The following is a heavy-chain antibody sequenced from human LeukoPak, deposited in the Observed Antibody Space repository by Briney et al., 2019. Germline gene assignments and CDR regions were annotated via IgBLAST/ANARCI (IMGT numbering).Heavy chain of an antibody. V-gene: IGHV3-23*01. J-gene: IGHJ4*02. Sequence: GGSLRLSCVASGFTFSRYGMSWVRQAPGKGLEWVSATSESGGSTYYADTVEGRFTTSRDNSKNTLYLQMNSLRAEDTAVYYCAKDLSLVAIAAAGSFDYWGQGTLVTVSS. CDR2: TSESGGST. CDR1: GFTFSRYG. CDR3: AKDLSLVAIAAAGSFDY. D-gene: IGHD6-13*01.